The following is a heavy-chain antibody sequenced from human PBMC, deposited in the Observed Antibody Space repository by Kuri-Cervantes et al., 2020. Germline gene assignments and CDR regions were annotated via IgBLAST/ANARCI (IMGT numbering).Heavy chain of an antibody. CDR1: GYTFTRYA. J-gene: IGHJ4*02. V-gene: IGHV7-4-1*02. CDR3: ARAFRGLMAPEDY. Sequence: ASVKVSCKASGYTFTRYAINWVRRAPGQGLEWMGWINTNTGNPTYAQGFTGRFVFSLDTSVSTAYLQISSLKAEDTAVYYCARAFRGLMAPEDYWGQGTLVTVSS. CDR2: INTNTGNP. D-gene: IGHD3-16*01.